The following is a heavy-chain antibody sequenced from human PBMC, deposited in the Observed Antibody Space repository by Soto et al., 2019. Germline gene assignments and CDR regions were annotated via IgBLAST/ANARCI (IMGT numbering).Heavy chain of an antibody. J-gene: IGHJ5*02. CDR2: MNPNSGDK. CDR3: ARGGRYLEWFPWFDP. D-gene: IGHD3-3*01. V-gene: IGHV1-8*01. CDR1: GYTFASYN. Sequence: QVQLVQSGAEVRRPGASVKISCKASGYTFASYNIYWVRQAAGQGLEYMGWMNPNSGDKGYAHKFLDKVKMTRDTTIRTAYPELTSLTSEDTAVYYCARGGRYLEWFPWFDPWGQGTLVTVSS.